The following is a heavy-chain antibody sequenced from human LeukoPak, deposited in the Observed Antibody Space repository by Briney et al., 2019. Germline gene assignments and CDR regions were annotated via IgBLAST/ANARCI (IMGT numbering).Heavy chain of an antibody. J-gene: IGHJ4*02. D-gene: IGHD4-17*01. Sequence: ASVKVSCKASGYTFTGYYMHWVRQAPGQGLEWMGWINPNSGGTNYAQKFQGRVTMTRDTSISTAYMELSSLKSDDTALYYCARAGTYGDYDTDYWGQGTLVTVSS. CDR3: ARAGTYGDYDTDY. CDR1: GYTFTGYY. CDR2: INPNSGGT. V-gene: IGHV1-2*02.